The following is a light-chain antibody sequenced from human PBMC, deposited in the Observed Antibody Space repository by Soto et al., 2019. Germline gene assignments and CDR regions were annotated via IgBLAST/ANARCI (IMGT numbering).Light chain of an antibody. CDR2: GAS. CDR3: QQYNNWPPFT. J-gene: IGKJ3*01. Sequence: EIVMTQSPATLSVSPGERATLSCRASQSVSSNLAWYQQKPGQALRLLIYGASTRATGIPARFSGSLSGTEFTLTISSLQSEDFAVYYCQQYNNWPPFTFGPGTKVDIK. CDR1: QSVSSN. V-gene: IGKV3-15*01.